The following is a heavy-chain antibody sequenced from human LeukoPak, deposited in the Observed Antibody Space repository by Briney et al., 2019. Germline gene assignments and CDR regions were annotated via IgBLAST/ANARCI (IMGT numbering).Heavy chain of an antibody. CDR1: EYTLTSYY. D-gene: IGHD1-26*01. CDR3: AREWELGAFDI. V-gene: IGHV1-46*01. CDR2: INPSGGST. Sequence: ASVKVSCKASEYTLTSYYLHWVRQAPGQGLEWMAIINPSGGSTSHAQKFQGRVTMTRDTSASTVYMELSSLRSEDTAVYYCAREWELGAFDIWGQGTMVTVSS. J-gene: IGHJ3*02.